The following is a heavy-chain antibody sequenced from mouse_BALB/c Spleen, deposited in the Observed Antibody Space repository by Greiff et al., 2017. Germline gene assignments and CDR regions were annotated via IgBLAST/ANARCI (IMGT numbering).Heavy chain of an antibody. V-gene: IGHV14-3*02. CDR3: ARSTTDPADY. Sequence: VQLQQSGAELVKPGASVKLSCTASGFNIKDTYMHWVKQRPEQGLEWIGRIDPANGNTKYDPKFQGKATITADTSSNTAYLQLSSLTSEDTAVYYCARSTTDPADYWGQGTTLTVSA. CDR2: IDPANGNT. CDR1: GFNIKDTY. J-gene: IGHJ2*01. D-gene: IGHD1-1*01.